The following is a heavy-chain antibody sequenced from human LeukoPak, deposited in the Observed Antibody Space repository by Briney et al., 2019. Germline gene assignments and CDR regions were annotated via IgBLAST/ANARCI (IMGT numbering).Heavy chain of an antibody. J-gene: IGHJ3*02. CDR2: ISSSGSTI. V-gene: IGHV3-48*03. CDR3: ARVTEGITMVRGVIGAFDI. Sequence: PGGSLRLSCAASGFTFSSYEMNWVRQAPGKGLEWVSYISSSGSTIYYADSVKGRFTISRDNAKNSLYLQMNSLRAEDTVVYYCARVTEGITMVRGVIGAFDIWGQGAMVTVSS. D-gene: IGHD3-10*01. CDR1: GFTFSSYE.